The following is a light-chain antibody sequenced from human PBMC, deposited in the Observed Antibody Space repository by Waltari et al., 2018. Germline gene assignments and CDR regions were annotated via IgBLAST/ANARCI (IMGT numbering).Light chain of an antibody. Sequence: DIVMTQSPDSLAVSLGERATINCKSSQSVLYSSNNKNYFAWYQQKPGQPPKLLIYWASTRESGVPHRFSGSGSGTDFTLTISSLQAEDVAVYYCQQYYRTPQTFGQGTKVEIK. CDR2: WAS. CDR3: QQYYRTPQT. V-gene: IGKV4-1*01. J-gene: IGKJ1*01. CDR1: QSVLYSSNNKNY.